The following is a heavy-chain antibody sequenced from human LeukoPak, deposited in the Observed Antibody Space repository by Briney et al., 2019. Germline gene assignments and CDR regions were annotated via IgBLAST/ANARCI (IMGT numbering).Heavy chain of an antibody. CDR3: ARGRDSNYGWFGP. D-gene: IGHD4-11*01. Sequence: GGSLRLSCAASGFTVNSIYMSWVCQAPGKGLEWVSVLYSGGSAYYADSVKGRFSISRDNSENTLHLQMSLLRAEDTAVYYCARGRDSNYGWFGPWGQGTLVTVSS. J-gene: IGHJ5*02. CDR1: GFTVNSIY. CDR2: LYSGGSA. V-gene: IGHV3-66*01.